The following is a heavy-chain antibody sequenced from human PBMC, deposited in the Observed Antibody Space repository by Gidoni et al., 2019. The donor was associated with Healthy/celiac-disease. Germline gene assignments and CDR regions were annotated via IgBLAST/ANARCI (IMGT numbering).Heavy chain of an antibody. CDR2: IYYSGST. CDR1: CGSISSYY. J-gene: IGHJ6*02. CDR3: ARHKAVAGTNYYYGMDV. Sequence: QVQLQESGPGLVKPSATLSLTCTVSCGSISSYYWSWIRQPPGKGLEWIGYIYYSGSTNYNPSLKSRVTISVDTSKNQFSLKLSSVTAADTAVYYCARHKAVAGTNYYYGMDVWGQGTTVTVSS. D-gene: IGHD6-19*01. V-gene: IGHV4-59*08.